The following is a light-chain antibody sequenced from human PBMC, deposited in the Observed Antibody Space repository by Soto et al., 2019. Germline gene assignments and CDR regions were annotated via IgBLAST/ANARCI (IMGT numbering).Light chain of an antibody. V-gene: IGKV3-20*01. J-gene: IGKJ4*01. CDR2: GAS. CDR1: QSVSSSY. Sequence: NVLTQSACTLSWSHGERATLSWGASQSVSSSYLAWYQQKNGQAPRLLIYGASSRATGIPDRFSGSGSGTDFNLTISRLEPEDFAVYYCQQYGSSRLTFGGGTKVDIK. CDR3: QQYGSSRLT.